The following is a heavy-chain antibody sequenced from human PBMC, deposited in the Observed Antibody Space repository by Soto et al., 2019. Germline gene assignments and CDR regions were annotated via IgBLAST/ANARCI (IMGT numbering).Heavy chain of an antibody. V-gene: IGHV3-23*01. J-gene: IGHJ4*02. Sequence: GGSLRLSCAASGFTFSSYAMSWVRQAPGKGLEWVSAISGSGGSTYYADSVKGRFTISRDNSKNTLYLQMNSLRAEDTAVYYCAKDRLMYYYDSSGYVGFADYWGQGTLVTVSS. CDR3: AKDRLMYYYDSSGYVGFADY. CDR1: GFTFSSYA. CDR2: ISGSGGST. D-gene: IGHD3-22*01.